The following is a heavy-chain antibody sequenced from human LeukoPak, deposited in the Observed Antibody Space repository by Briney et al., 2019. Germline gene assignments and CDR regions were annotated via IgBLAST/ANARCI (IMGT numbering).Heavy chain of an antibody. CDR2: IKQDGSEK. V-gene: IGHV3-7*04. J-gene: IGHJ4*02. D-gene: IGHD1-26*01. CDR3: ARDGGNPAWLDY. CDR1: GFTFSYYW. Sequence: GGSLRLSCAASGFTFSYYWMGWVRQAPGKGLEWVANIKQDGSEKYYVDSVRGRFTISRDNAKNSLYLQMNSLRAEDTAVYYCARDGGNPAWLDYWGQGTLVTVSS.